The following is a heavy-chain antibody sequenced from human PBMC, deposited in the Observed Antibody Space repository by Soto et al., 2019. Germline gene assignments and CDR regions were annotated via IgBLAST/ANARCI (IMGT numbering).Heavy chain of an antibody. CDR1: GFTFDDYA. CDR3: AKDLAATGTQFDY. Sequence: GGSLRLSCAASGFTFDDYAMHWVRQAPGKGLEWVSGISWNSGSIGYADSVKGRFTISRDNAKNSLYLQMNSLRAEDTALYYCAKDLAATGTQFDYWGQGTLVTVSS. CDR2: ISWNSGSI. D-gene: IGHD2-15*01. V-gene: IGHV3-9*01. J-gene: IGHJ4*02.